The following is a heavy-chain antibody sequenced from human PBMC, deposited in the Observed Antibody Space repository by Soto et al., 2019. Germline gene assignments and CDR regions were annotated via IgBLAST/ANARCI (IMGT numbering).Heavy chain of an antibody. J-gene: IGHJ4*02. CDR2: TYYRSKWYD. V-gene: IGHV6-1*01. D-gene: IGHD3-22*01. CDR1: GDSVSSNTVA. Sequence: SQTLSLTCAISGDSVSSNTVAWNWIRQSPSRGFEWLGRTYYRSKWYDDYAESVKSRITINPDTSKNQFSLKLNSVTLEDTAVYYCVSTYYTGSSGPFDYWGQGTLVTVSS. CDR3: VSTYYTGSSGPFDY.